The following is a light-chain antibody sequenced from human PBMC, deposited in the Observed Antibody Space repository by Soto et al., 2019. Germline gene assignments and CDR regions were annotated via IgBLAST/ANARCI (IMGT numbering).Light chain of an antibody. CDR2: DVS. J-gene: IGLJ1*01. V-gene: IGLV2-14*01. CDR3: SSYTSSSTTD. Sequence: QSALTQPASVSGSPGQSITISCTGTSSDVGGYNYVSWYQQHPGKAPKLMIYDVSNRPSGVSNRFSGSKSGNTASLTISGLQAEDEADYYCSSYTSSSTTDFVTVTKVTV. CDR1: SSDVGGYNY.